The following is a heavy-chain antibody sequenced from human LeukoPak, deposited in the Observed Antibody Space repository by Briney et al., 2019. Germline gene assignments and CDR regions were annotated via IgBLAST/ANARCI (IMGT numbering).Heavy chain of an antibody. V-gene: IGHV1-69*05. CDR1: RGTFSSYA. CDR3: ASGDSSSWYYPNFDY. CDR2: IIPIFGTA. Sequence: SVKVSCKASRGTFSSYAISWVRQAPGQGLEWMGGIIPIFGTANYAQKFQGRVTITTDESTSTAYMELSSLRSEDTAVYYCASGDSSSWYYPNFDYWGQGTLVTVSS. J-gene: IGHJ4*02. D-gene: IGHD6-13*01.